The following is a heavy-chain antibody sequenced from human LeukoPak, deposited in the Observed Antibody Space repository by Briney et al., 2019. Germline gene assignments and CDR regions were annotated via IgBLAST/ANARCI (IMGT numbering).Heavy chain of an antibody. CDR1: GFSFSSYW. V-gene: IGHV3-74*01. J-gene: IGHJ3*02. D-gene: IGHD1-20*01. Sequence: PGGSLRLSCAASGFSFSSYWMDWVRHAPGKGLVWVSRINSDGSSTRYADSVKGRFTISRDNAKNTLYLQMNSLRAEDTAVYYCGGITGTRCGFDIWGQGTMVTVSS. CDR3: GGITGTRCGFDI. CDR2: INSDGSST.